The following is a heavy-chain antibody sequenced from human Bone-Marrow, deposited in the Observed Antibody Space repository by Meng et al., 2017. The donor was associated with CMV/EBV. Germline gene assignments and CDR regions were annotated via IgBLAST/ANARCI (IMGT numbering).Heavy chain of an antibody. CDR3: AREGSRGPAPAQYDFWSGYYLDYYGMDV. CDR2: ISSSGSTI. V-gene: IGHV3-48*04. CDR1: GFTFNSYT. D-gene: IGHD3-3*01. Sequence: GGSLRLSCVASGFTFNSYTMNWVRQAPGKGLEWVSYISSSGSTIYYADSVKGRFTISRDNAKNSLYLQMNSLRAEDTAVYYCAREGSRGPAPAQYDFWSGYYLDYYGMDVWGQGTTVTGSS. J-gene: IGHJ6*02.